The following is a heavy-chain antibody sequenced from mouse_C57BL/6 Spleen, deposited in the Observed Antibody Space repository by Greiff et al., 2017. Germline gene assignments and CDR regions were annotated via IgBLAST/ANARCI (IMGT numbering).Heavy chain of an antibody. CDR2: IYPGDGDT. D-gene: IGHD1-1*01. CDR3: ARLAITTVVAGDY. CDR1: GYAFSSYW. J-gene: IGHJ2*01. Sequence: QVQLKQSGAELVKPGASVKISCKASGYAFSSYWMNWVKQRPGKGLEWIGQIYPGDGDTNYNGKFKGKATLTADKSSSTAYMQLSSLTSEDSAVYYCARLAITTVVAGDYWGQGTTLTVSS. V-gene: IGHV1-80*01.